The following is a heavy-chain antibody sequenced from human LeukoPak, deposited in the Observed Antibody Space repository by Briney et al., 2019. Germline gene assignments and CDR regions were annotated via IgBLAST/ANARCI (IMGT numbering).Heavy chain of an antibody. J-gene: IGHJ4*02. Sequence: GGSLRLSCAASGFTFSSYSMNWVRQAPGKGLEWVSSICRSSENIYYADSVKGRFTISRDNAKNSLYLQMDSLRAEDTAVYYCVRVSSPVAGTRDPPEYWGQGTLVTVSS. CDR2: ICRSSENI. CDR3: VRVSSPVAGTRDPPEY. V-gene: IGHV3-21*01. D-gene: IGHD6-19*01. CDR1: GFTFSSYS.